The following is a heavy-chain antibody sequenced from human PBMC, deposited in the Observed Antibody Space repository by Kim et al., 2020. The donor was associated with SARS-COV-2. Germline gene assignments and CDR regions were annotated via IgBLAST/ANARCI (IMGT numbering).Heavy chain of an antibody. CDR2: ISWNSGSI. Sequence: GGSLRLSCAASGFTFDDYAMHWVRQAPGKGLEWVSGISWNSGSIGYADSVKGRFTISRDNAKNSLYLQMNSLRAEDTALYYCAKGNWAGRRTTYFDYWGQGTLVTVSS. J-gene: IGHJ4*02. D-gene: IGHD1-7*01. V-gene: IGHV3-9*01. CDR1: GFTFDDYA. CDR3: AKGNWAGRRTTYFDY.